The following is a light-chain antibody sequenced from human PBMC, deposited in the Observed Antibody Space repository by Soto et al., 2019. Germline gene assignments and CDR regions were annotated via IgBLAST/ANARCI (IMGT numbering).Light chain of an antibody. V-gene: IGLV1-51*01. CDR2: DNN. Sequence: QSVLTQPPSVSAAPGQKVTISCSGSSSNIGNKYVSWYQQLPGTAPKLLIYDNNKRPSGIPDRFSGSKSGTSATLGITGLQTWDEADYYCGKWDSSLSAVVFGGGTKLTVL. CDR1: SSNIGNKY. CDR3: GKWDSSLSAVV. J-gene: IGLJ2*01.